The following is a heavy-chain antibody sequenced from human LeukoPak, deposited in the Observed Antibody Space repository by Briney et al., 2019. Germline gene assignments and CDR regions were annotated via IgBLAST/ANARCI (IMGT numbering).Heavy chain of an antibody. CDR1: GFAFSSYG. CDR2: ISYDGSNK. Sequence: GGSLRLSCAASGFAFSSYGMHWVRQAPGKGLEWVAVISYDGSNKYYADSVKGRFTISRDNSKNTLYLQMNGLRPEGTTVYYCAKSRHPYNWNDGAFFDYWGQGTLVTVSS. D-gene: IGHD1-20*01. V-gene: IGHV3-30*18. CDR3: AKSRHPYNWNDGAFFDY. J-gene: IGHJ4*02.